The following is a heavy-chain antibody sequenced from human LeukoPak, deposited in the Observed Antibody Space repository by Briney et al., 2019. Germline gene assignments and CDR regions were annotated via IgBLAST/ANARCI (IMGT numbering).Heavy chain of an antibody. CDR2: IIPIFGTA. D-gene: IGHD2-15*01. CDR1: GGTFSSYA. V-gene: IGHV1-69*13. Sequence: ASVKVSCKASGGTFSSYAISWVRQAPGRGLEWMGGIIPIFGTANYAQKFQGRVTITADESTSTAYMELSSLRSEDTAVYYCARQYCSGGSCYVADYWGQGTLVTVSS. J-gene: IGHJ4*02. CDR3: ARQYCSGGSCYVADY.